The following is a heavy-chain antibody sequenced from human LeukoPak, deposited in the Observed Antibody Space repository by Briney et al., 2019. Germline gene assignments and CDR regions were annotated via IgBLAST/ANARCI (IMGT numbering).Heavy chain of an antibody. Sequence: ASVKVSCKASGYTFSSYGISWVRQAPGQGLEWMGWISAYNGNTNYAQKVQGRVTMTTDTSTSTAYMELRSLRSDDTAVYYCARGYYYDSSGFHSGGEFDYWGQATMVTVSS. CDR3: ARGYYYDSSGFHSGGEFDY. V-gene: IGHV1-18*01. CDR1: GYTFSSYG. CDR2: ISAYNGNT. J-gene: IGHJ4*02. D-gene: IGHD3-22*01.